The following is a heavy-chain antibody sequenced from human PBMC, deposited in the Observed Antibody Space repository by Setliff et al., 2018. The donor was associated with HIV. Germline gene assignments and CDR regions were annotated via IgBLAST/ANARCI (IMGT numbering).Heavy chain of an antibody. D-gene: IGHD3-10*01. CDR1: GYTFTTYG. J-gene: IGHJ4*02. V-gene: IGHV1-18*01. CDR2: ISTYSDET. CDR3: ARESGREFGEIRG. Sequence: ASVKVSCKSSGYTFTTYGLSWVRQAPGQGLERMGWISTYSDETSSSQNLQGRLTMTTDTSTGTAYMELRSQRSEDTAVYYCARESGREFGEIRGWGQGTLVTVSS.